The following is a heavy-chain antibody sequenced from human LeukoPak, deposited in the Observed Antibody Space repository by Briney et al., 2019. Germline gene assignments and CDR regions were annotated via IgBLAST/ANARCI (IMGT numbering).Heavy chain of an antibody. CDR2: ISYDGSNK. CDR1: GFTFSSYA. Sequence: GGSLRLSCAASGFTFSSYAMHWVRQAPGKGLEGVAVISYDGSNKYYADSVKGRFTISRDNSKNTLYLQMNSLRAEDTAVYYCASFTVAGRRGRNNWFDPWGQGTLVTVSS. J-gene: IGHJ5*02. CDR3: ASFTVAGRRGRNNWFDP. V-gene: IGHV3-30-3*01. D-gene: IGHD6-19*01.